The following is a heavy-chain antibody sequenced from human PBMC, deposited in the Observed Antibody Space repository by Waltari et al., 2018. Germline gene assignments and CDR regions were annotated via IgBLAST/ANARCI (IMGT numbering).Heavy chain of an antibody. CDR1: GFTFSKSA. CDR2: ISRANGRT. J-gene: IGHJ4*02. CDR3: AKDRLRGDGCSVKDFDY. Sequence: EVQLLESGGGLVQPGGSLRLSCAASGFTFSKSAMSWVRQAPGNGLEWVSAISRANGRTYYADSVKGRFTISRDNSKNTLYLQMNSLRAEETAVYYCAKDRLRGDGCSVKDFDYWGQGTLVTVSS. D-gene: IGHD2-21*02. V-gene: IGHV3-23*01.